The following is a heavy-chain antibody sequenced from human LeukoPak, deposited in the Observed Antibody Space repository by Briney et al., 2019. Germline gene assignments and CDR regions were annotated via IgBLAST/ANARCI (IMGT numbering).Heavy chain of an antibody. Sequence: SETLSLTCAVSGGSFSGYYWSWIRQPPGKGLEWIGEINHSGSTNYNPSLKSRVTIPVDTSKNQFSLKLSSVTAADTAVYYCARYCNSTSCYAGGFDYWGQGTLVTVSS. V-gene: IGHV4-34*01. D-gene: IGHD2-2*01. J-gene: IGHJ4*02. CDR1: GGSFSGYY. CDR2: INHSGST. CDR3: ARYCNSTSCYAGGFDY.